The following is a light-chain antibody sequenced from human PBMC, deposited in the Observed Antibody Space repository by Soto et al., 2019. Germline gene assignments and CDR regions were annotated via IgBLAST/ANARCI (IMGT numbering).Light chain of an antibody. Sequence: EIVMTQSPCTLSVSPGERATLSCRAGQGVTTNFAWYQQKSGQSPRLLIYDVSIRATGVPARFSGTGYETDFNLTISGLQSEDSAVYFCQQYNNWPFSFGQGTRLEIK. J-gene: IGKJ5*01. CDR2: DVS. V-gene: IGKV3-15*01. CDR1: QGVTTN. CDR3: QQYNNWPFS.